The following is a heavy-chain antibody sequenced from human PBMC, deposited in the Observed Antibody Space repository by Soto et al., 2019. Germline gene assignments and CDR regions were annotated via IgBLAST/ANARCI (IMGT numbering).Heavy chain of an antibody. CDR1: GYTFSSYG. CDR3: ARTPVVVVVAAAPAHY. CDR2: ISAYNGRT. D-gene: IGHD2-15*01. V-gene: IGHV1-18*01. J-gene: IGHJ4*02. Sequence: QVQLVQSGAEVKKPGASVKVSCKASGYTFSSYGISWVRQAPGQGLEWMGWISAYNGRTNYAQRLQGRVTMTTDTSESTAYMGLRSLLSDNTTGYYCARTPVVVVVAAAPAHYWGRGTLVTVS.